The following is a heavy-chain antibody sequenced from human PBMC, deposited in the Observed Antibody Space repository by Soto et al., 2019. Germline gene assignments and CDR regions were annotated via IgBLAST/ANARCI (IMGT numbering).Heavy chain of an antibody. CDR3: ARGSGGASGWYVFDY. J-gene: IGHJ4*02. Sequence: APLKVSCKASGYTFTSYYVHWVRLAPGQGLEWMGIINPSGGSTSYAQKFQGRVTMTRDTSTSTVYTELSSLRSEDTAVYYCARGSGGASGWYVFDYWGQGTQVTVSS. V-gene: IGHV1-46*01. D-gene: IGHD6-19*01. CDR2: INPSGGST. CDR1: GYTFTSYY.